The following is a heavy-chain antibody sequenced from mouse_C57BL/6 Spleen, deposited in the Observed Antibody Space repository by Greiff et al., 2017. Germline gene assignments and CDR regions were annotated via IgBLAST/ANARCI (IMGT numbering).Heavy chain of an antibody. D-gene: IGHD4-1*01. CDR1: GFTFSSYP. CDR3: ARDQGNWDGYFDY. CDR2: ISDGGSYT. Sequence: EVMLVESGGGLVKPGGSLKLSCAASGFTFSSYPMSWVRQTPDQRLEWVATISDGGSYTDYPDNVKGRFTISRDNAKNNLYLQMSHLKSEDTAMYYCARDQGNWDGYFDYWGQGTTLTVSS. J-gene: IGHJ2*01. V-gene: IGHV5-4*01.